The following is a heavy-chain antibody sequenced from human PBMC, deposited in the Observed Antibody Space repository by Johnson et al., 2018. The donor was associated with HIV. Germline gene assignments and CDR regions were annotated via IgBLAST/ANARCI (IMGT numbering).Heavy chain of an antibody. Sequence: VQLVESGGGVVRPGGSLRLSCAASGFTFDDYGMSWVRQAPGKGLEWVSGINWNGGSSGYADSVKGRFTISRDNAKISLYLQMNSLRAEDTALYYCASGGGYYDSNGYLFDAFDIWGQGTMVTVSS. D-gene: IGHD3-22*01. CDR1: GFTFDDYG. J-gene: IGHJ3*02. V-gene: IGHV3-20*04. CDR2: INWNGGSS. CDR3: ASGGGYYDSNGYLFDAFDI.